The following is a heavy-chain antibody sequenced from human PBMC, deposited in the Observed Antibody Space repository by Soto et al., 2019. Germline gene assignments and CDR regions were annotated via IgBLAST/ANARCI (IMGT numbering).Heavy chain of an antibody. D-gene: IGHD5-12*01. CDR3: ATFSRDGYNQDY. Sequence: SLRLSCAASGFTFSSYAMHWVRQAPGKGLEWVAVISYDGSNKYYADSVKGRFTISRDNSKNTLYLQMNSLRAEDTAVYYCATFSRDGYNQDYWGQGTLVTVSS. CDR2: ISYDGSNK. J-gene: IGHJ4*02. V-gene: IGHV3-30-3*01. CDR1: GFTFSSYA.